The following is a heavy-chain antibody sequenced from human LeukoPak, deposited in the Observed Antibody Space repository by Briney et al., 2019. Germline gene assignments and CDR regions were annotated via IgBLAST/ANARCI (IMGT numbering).Heavy chain of an antibody. D-gene: IGHD6-6*01. CDR1: GGTFSSYA. CDR3: ARSKYSSSPAAYYFDY. V-gene: IGHV1-69*13. J-gene: IGHJ4*02. Sequence: SVKVSCKASGGTFSSYAISWVRQAPGQGLEWMGGIIPIFGTANYAQKFQGRVTITADESTSTAYLEPSSLRSEDTAVYYCARSKYSSSPAAYYFDYWGQGTLVTVSS. CDR2: IIPIFGTA.